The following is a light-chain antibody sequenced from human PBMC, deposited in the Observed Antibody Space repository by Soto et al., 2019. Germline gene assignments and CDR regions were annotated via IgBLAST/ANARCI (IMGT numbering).Light chain of an antibody. V-gene: IGLV2-23*01. Sequence: QSVLTQPASVSGSPGQSITIPCTGTSGDVGGYNLVSWYQQHPGKAPKLMIYEATERPSGVSNRFSGSKSGNTASLTISGLQPDDEADYYCCSYAGNSEVFGTGTKVTVL. CDR2: EAT. CDR3: CSYAGNSEV. CDR1: SGDVGGYNL. J-gene: IGLJ1*01.